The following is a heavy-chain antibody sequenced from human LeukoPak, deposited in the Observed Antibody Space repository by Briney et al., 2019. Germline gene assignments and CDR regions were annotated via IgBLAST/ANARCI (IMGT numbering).Heavy chain of an antibody. CDR3: ARGPGTRIVVSNEYFHH. D-gene: IGHD3-22*01. J-gene: IGHJ1*01. V-gene: IGHV1-2*02. CDR1: GYTFTDHY. Sequence: GASVKVSCTASGYTFTDHYIHWVRQAPGQGLEWMAWIKPNSGGTNYAQKFQGRVTMTRDTSISTAYMELTRLTSDDTAVYYCARGPGTRIVVSNEYFHHWGQGTLVTVSS. CDR2: IKPNSGGT.